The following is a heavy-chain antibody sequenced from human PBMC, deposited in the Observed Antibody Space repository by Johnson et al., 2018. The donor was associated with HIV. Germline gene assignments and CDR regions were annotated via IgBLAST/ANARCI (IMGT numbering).Heavy chain of an antibody. V-gene: IGHV3-30*04. J-gene: IGHJ3*02. D-gene: IGHD3-16*01. CDR2: ISHAGSNK. CDR1: GFSFSSFA. CDR3: ARDKLNWGIGASDI. Sequence: QVQLVESGGGVVQPGRSLRLSCAASGFSFSSFAMHWVRQAPGKVLEWVAVISHAGSNKYYADPVKGRFTISRDNSTNTLYLQMNSLRDDDTALYYCARDKLNWGIGASDIWGQGTMVTVSS.